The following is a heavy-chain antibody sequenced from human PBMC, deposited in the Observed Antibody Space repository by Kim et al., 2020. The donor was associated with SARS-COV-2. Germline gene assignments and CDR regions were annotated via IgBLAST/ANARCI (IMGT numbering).Heavy chain of an antibody. J-gene: IGHJ4*02. V-gene: IGHV3-23*01. Sequence: GGSLRLSCTTSGFTFTGYAMSWVRQAPGKGLEWVSSIDGSDGTTYYVDSVKGRFTISRDNSKNTLYLQMSNLRADDTAVYYCMKGGRGWVGDQWGQGTL. CDR2: IDGSDGTT. D-gene: IGHD3-16*01. CDR1: GFTFTGYA. CDR3: MKGGRGWVGDQ.